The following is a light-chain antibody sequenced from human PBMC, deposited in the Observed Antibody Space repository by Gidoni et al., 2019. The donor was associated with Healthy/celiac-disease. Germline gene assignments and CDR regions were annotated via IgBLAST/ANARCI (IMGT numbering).Light chain of an antibody. CDR3: AAWDDSLNGVV. V-gene: IGLV1-44*01. J-gene: IGLJ2*01. CDR1: SSNIESNT. CDR2: SNN. Sequence: QSVLTQPPSASGTPGQRVTISCSGSSSNIESNTVNGYQQLPGTAPKLLIYSNNQWPSGVPDRFSGSKSGTSASLAISGLQSEDEADYYCAAWDDSLNGVVFGGGTKLTVL.